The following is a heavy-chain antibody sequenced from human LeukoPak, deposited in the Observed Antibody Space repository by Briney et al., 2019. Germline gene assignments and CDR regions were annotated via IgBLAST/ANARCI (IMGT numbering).Heavy chain of an antibody. CDR2: IYYSGST. D-gene: IGHD6-6*01. CDR3: ARDRIAARPEINYYMDV. Sequence: PSETLSLTCTVSGGSISSYYWSWIRQPPGKGLEWIGYIYYSGSTNYNPSLKSRVTILVDTSKNQFSLKLSSVTAADTAVYYCARDRIAARPEINYYMDVWGKGTTVTVSS. J-gene: IGHJ6*03. V-gene: IGHV4-59*12. CDR1: GGSISSYY.